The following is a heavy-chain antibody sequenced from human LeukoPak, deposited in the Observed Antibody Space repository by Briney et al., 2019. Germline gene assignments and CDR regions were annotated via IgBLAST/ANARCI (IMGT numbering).Heavy chain of an antibody. Sequence: LSSTCTFSGSSVSRGSYYWNWIPQPARKGLGWIGRVYTSGRTNYNPSLKSRFPISLDPSKNRFSLKLSSVTAADTAMYYCAGVIGNYDGRLDYWGQGTLVTVSS. J-gene: IGHJ4*02. CDR1: GSSVSRGSYY. D-gene: IGHD1-7*01. CDR3: AGVIGNYDGRLDY. CDR2: VYTSGRT. V-gene: IGHV4-61*02.